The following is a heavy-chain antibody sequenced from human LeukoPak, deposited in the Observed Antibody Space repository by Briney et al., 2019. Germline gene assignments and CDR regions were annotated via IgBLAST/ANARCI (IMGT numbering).Heavy chain of an antibody. CDR3: ARTYSDGSELRYFDWSRGDFDY. CDR2: INSDGSST. D-gene: IGHD3-9*01. V-gene: IGHV3-74*01. J-gene: IGHJ4*02. CDR1: GFTFSGFW. Sequence: GGSLRLSCAASGFTFSGFWMHWVRQAPGKGLVWVSRINSDGSSTSYADSVKGRFTISRDNAKNTLYLQMNSLRAEDTAVYYCARTYSDGSELRYFDWSRGDFDYWGQGTLGTVSS.